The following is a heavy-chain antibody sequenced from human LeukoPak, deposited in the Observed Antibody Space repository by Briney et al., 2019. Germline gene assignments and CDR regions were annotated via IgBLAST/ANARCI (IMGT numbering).Heavy chain of an antibody. D-gene: IGHD5-18*01. Sequence: SETLSLTCTVSGGSFSSGRSYWGWIRQAPGKGLEWIGNMYYSGSTYYNPSLKSRVTISIDASNNQFSLKLSSLTAADTAVYYCARAVNSYGSSRFDYWGQGTLVTVSS. J-gene: IGHJ4*02. CDR3: ARAVNSYGSSRFDY. V-gene: IGHV4-39*01. CDR1: GGSFSSGRSY. CDR2: MYYSGST.